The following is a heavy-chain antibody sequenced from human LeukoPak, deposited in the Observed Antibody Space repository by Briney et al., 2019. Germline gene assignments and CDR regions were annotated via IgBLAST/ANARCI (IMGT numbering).Heavy chain of an antibody. CDR2: IWYDGSNK. J-gene: IGHJ4*02. V-gene: IGHV3-33*06. Sequence: GGSLRLSCAASGLTFSSYGMHWVRQAPGKGLEWVAVIWYDGSNKYYADSVKGRFTTSRDTSKNTLYLQMNCPRAEDTAVYYCAKDSRQYDFWSGPGDYWGQGTLVTISS. D-gene: IGHD3-3*01. CDR1: GLTFSSYG. CDR3: AKDSRQYDFWSGPGDY.